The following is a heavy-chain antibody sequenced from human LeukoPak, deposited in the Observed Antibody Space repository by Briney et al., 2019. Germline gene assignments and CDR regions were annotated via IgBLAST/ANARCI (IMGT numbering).Heavy chain of an antibody. CDR2: VYYSGSTLYSGST. CDR1: GGSITSSRYY. V-gene: IGHV4-39*07. D-gene: IGHD3-10*01. Sequence: SETLSLTCTVSGGSITSSRYYWGWIRQPPGKGLEWIGSVYYSGSTLYSGSTNYNPSLKSRVTISVDTSKNQFSLKLSSVTSADTAVYYCARESHYYGSGSYYRRYFQHWGQGTLVTVS. CDR3: ARESHYYGSGSYYRRYFQH. J-gene: IGHJ1*01.